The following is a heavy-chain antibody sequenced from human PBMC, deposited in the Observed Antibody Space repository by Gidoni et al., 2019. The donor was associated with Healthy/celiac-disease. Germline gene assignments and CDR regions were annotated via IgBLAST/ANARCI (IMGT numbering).Heavy chain of an antibody. V-gene: IGHV1-2*02. CDR2: INPNSGGT. D-gene: IGHD6-13*01. Sequence: QVQLVQSGAEVKQPGASVKVSCKASGYTFTGDYMHWVRQAPGQGLEWMGWINPNSGGTNYAQKFQGRVTMTRDTSISTAYMELSRLRSDDTAVYYCARDLGIAAAGYYYYGMDVWGQGTTVTVSS. J-gene: IGHJ6*02. CDR3: ARDLGIAAAGYYYYGMDV. CDR1: GYTFTGDY.